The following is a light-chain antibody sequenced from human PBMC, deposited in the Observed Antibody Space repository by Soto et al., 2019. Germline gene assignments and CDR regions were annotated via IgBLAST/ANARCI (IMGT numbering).Light chain of an antibody. CDR3: QQRSNWPPGST. CDR2: DAS. V-gene: IGKV3-11*01. Sequence: EIVLTQSPATLSLSPGDRATLSCRASQSVSSYLAWYQQKPGQAPRLLIYDASSRATGIPARFSGSGSGTDFTLTSSSLEPEDFAVYYCQQRSNWPPGSTFGPGTKVDIK. CDR1: QSVSSY. J-gene: IGKJ3*01.